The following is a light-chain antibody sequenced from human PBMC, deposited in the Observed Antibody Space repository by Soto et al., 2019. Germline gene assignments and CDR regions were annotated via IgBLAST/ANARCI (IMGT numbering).Light chain of an antibody. Sequence: DIVLTQSPATLSLSAGNRVTLSCRASERISRSLAWYQQRPGQPPRILIYDASFRATGSPERFSGSGSGTDFTLSISSLEPEDLAVYYCQLSQQRSSWPPIAFGQGTRLEIK. CDR1: ERISRS. V-gene: IGKV3-11*01. CDR3: QLSQQRSSWPPIA. CDR2: DAS. J-gene: IGKJ5*01.